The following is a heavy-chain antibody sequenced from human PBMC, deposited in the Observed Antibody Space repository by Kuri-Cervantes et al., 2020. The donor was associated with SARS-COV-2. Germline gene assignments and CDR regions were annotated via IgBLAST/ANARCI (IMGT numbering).Heavy chain of an antibody. CDR1: GFTFSNKY. CDR2: ISGSGGST. Sequence: GGSLRLSCAASGFTFSNKYMGGVRKGPGKGLEWVSAISGSGGSTYYADSVKGRFTISRDNSKNTLYLQMNSRRAEDTAVYYCAKDLSLSSGWYYWYFDLWGRGTLVTVSS. V-gene: IGHV3-23*01. D-gene: IGHD6-19*01. J-gene: IGHJ2*01. CDR3: AKDLSLSSGWYYWYFDL.